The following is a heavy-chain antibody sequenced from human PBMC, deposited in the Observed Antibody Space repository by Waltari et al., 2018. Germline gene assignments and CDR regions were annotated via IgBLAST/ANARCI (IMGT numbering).Heavy chain of an antibody. CDR1: GGSISSGDYS. CDR3: ATSTPDYGDYLYYFDY. CDR2: IYYSGST. J-gene: IGHJ4*02. V-gene: IGHV4-30-4*08. D-gene: IGHD4-17*01. Sequence: QVQLQESGPGLVKPSQTLSLTCTVSGGSISSGDYSWSWIRQPPGKGLEWIGYIYYSGSTYYNPSLKSRVTISVDTSKNQFSLKLSSVTAADTAVYYCATSTPDYGDYLYYFDYWGQGTLVTVSS.